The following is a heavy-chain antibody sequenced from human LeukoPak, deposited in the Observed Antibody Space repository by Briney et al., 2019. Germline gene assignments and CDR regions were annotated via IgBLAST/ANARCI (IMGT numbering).Heavy chain of an antibody. V-gene: IGHV1-69*05. D-gene: IGHD6-6*01. Sequence: SVKVSCKPSGGTFSTYTVSWVRQAPGQGLEWMGGIIPIFGTAKYAQKFQGRVTITTDESTSTAYMELSSLRSEDTAMYYCARDRSFSSPDAFDIWGQGTMVTVSS. CDR3: ARDRSFSSPDAFDI. J-gene: IGHJ3*02. CDR2: IIPIFGTA. CDR1: GGTFSTYT.